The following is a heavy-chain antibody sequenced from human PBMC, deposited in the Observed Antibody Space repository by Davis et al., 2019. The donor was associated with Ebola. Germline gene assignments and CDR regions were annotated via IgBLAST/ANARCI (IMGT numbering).Heavy chain of an antibody. D-gene: IGHD4-23*01. Sequence: GGSLRLSCAASGFTFSSYWMSWVRQAPGKGLEWVANIKQDGSEKYYVDSVKGRFTISRDNSKNTLYLQMNSLRAEDTAVYYCAKSYGGNSDGDYWGQGTLVTVSS. V-gene: IGHV3-7*01. CDR1: GFTFSSYW. J-gene: IGHJ4*02. CDR3: AKSYGGNSDGDY. CDR2: IKQDGSEK.